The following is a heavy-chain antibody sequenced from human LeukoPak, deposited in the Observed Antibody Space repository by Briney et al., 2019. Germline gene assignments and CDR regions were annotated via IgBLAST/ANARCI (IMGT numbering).Heavy chain of an antibody. J-gene: IGHJ1*01. D-gene: IGHD3-16*01. CDR3: GRAFPPLRTSSAGDL. Sequence: GGSLRLSCSASGFSFSDYDMNWVRQAPGKGLEWVSAISGRSSHIYYGESVKGRFTISRDNAKNSLYLQMDRLGVEDTAVYYCGRAFPPLRTSSAGDLWGQGTLV. CDR1: GFSFSDYD. V-gene: IGHV3-21*01. CDR2: ISGRSSHI.